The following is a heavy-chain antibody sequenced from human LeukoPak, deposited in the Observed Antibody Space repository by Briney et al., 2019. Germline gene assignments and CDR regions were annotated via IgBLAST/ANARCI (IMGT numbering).Heavy chain of an antibody. Sequence: SETLSLTCTVSGGSISSGGYYWSWIRQHPGKGLEWIGYIYYSGSTYYNPSLKSRVTISVDTSKNQFSLKLSSVTAADTAMYYCAREVYYYGMDVWGQGTTVTVSS. CDR1: GGSISSGGYY. CDR3: AREVYYYGMDV. CDR2: IYYSGST. V-gene: IGHV4-31*03. J-gene: IGHJ6*02.